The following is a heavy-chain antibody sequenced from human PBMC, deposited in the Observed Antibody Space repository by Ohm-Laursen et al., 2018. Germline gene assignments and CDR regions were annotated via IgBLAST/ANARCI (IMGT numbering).Heavy chain of an antibody. CDR2: INHSGST. V-gene: IGHV4-34*01. J-gene: IGHJ4*02. Sequence: SDTLSLTCAVYGGSFSGYYWSWIRQPPGKGLEWIGEINHSGSTNYNPSLKSRVTILVDTSKNQFSLKLSSVTAADTAVYYCARTPFRYYDSSGYYSDYWGQGTLVTVSS. CDR3: ARTPFRYYDSSGYYSDY. CDR1: GGSFSGYY. D-gene: IGHD3-22*01.